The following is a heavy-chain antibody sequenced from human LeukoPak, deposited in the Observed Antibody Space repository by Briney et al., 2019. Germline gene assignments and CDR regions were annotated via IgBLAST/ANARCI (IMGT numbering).Heavy chain of an antibody. Sequence: GGSLRLSCAASGFTVSDNYMNWVRQAPGKGLEWVSVIYYGNSGSTYYADSVKGRFTISRDSSKNTLYLHMNSLRAGDTAVYYCARELEFSRYWYFDLWGRGTLVSVSS. D-gene: IGHD3-3*02. CDR1: GFTVSDNY. CDR2: IYYGNSGST. V-gene: IGHV3-53*01. J-gene: IGHJ2*01. CDR3: ARELEFSRYWYFDL.